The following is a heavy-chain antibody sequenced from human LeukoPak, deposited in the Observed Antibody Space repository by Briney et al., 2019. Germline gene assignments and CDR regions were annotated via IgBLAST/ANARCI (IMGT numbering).Heavy chain of an antibody. CDR1: GFTFSSYG. Sequence: TGGSLGVSCAASGFTFSSYGMHWVRQAPGKGLGWVAVISYDGSNKYYADSVKGRFTTSRDNSKNTLYLQMNSLRAEDTAVYYCAKATDIVVVPAAYSIDYWGQGTLVTVSS. V-gene: IGHV3-30*18. D-gene: IGHD2-2*01. CDR3: AKATDIVVVPAAYSIDY. J-gene: IGHJ4*02. CDR2: ISYDGSNK.